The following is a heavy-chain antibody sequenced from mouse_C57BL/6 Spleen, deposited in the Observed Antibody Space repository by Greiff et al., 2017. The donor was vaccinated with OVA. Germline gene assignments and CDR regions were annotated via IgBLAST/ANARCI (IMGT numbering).Heavy chain of an antibody. CDR3: ARDEYCGSSSRYFDV. V-gene: IGHV1-52*01. J-gene: IGHJ1*03. D-gene: IGHD1-1*01. CDR1: GYTFTSYW. Sequence: QVQLQQPGAELVRPGSSVKLSCKASGYTFTSYWMHWVKQRPIQGLEWIGNIDPSDSETHYNQKFKDKATLTVDKSSSTAYMQLSSLTSEDSAVYYCARDEYCGSSSRYFDVWGTGTTVTVSS. CDR2: IDPSDSET.